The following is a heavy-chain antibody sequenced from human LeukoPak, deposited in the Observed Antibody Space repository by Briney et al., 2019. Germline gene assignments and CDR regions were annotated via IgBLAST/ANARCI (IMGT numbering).Heavy chain of an antibody. Sequence: PGGSLRLSCAASGFTFSSYSMNWVRQAPGKGLEWVSSISSSSSYIYYADSVKGRFTISRDNAKNSLYLQMNSLGAEDTAVYYCARQGERRIQEWYSYYGLDLWGQGTTVTVSS. CDR1: GFTFSSYS. CDR3: ARQGERRIQEWYSYYGLDL. CDR2: ISSSSSYI. D-gene: IGHD5-18*01. V-gene: IGHV3-21*01. J-gene: IGHJ6*02.